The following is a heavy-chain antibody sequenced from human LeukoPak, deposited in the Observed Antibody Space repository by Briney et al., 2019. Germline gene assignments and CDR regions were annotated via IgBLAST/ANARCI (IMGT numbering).Heavy chain of an antibody. D-gene: IGHD2-21*01. CDR1: GYSFTNYG. CDR2: INTNTGNP. V-gene: IGHV7-4-1*02. Sequence: ASVKVSCKTSGYSFTNYGMNWVRQAPGQGLEWMGWINTNTGNPTYAQGFTGRFVFSLDTSVTTAYLQISSLIPEDTAVYYCVIDKHKTAYEIDYWGQGTLVTVSS. J-gene: IGHJ4*02. CDR3: VIDKHKTAYEIDY.